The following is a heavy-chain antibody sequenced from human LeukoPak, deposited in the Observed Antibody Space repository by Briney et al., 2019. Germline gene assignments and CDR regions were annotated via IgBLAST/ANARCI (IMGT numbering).Heavy chain of an antibody. CDR1: GYTFTTSW. CDR2: IYAGNSDT. V-gene: IGHV5-51*01. Sequence: GESLKISCQGFGYTFTTSWIGWVRQLPGKGLEWMAIIYAGNSDTKYSPSFQGQVSISTDRSISTAYLQWSSLKASDTAMYYCARGYSYGSPSNFDSWGQGTLVTVSS. CDR3: ARGYSYGSPSNFDS. D-gene: IGHD5-18*01. J-gene: IGHJ4*02.